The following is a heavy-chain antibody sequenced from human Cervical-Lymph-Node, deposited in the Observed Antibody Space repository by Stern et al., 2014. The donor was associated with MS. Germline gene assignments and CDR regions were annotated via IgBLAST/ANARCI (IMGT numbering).Heavy chain of an antibody. D-gene: IGHD3-10*01. CDR3: ALGGFGHYFEY. CDR1: GGTFSSSD. J-gene: IGHJ4*02. CDR2: IIPIIGTA. Sequence: VNLVESGAEVQKPGSSVKVSCRASGGTFSSSDISWVRQAPGQGLEWMGGIIPIIGTANYAQKYQGRVTITADESTSTAYMELSSLRSEDTAIYYCALGGFGHYFEYWGQGTLVTVSS. V-gene: IGHV1-69*01.